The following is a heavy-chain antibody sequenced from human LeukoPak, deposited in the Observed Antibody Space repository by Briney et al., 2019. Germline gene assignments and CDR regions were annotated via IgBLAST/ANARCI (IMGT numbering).Heavy chain of an antibody. CDR1: GFTFSSYW. V-gene: IGHV3-7*01. J-gene: IGHJ4*02. CDR3: AGGPGFLIDC. CDR2: IKQDGSEK. Sequence: GGSLRLSCAASGFTFSSYWMSWVRQAPGKGLEWVANIKQDGSEKHYVDSVKGRLTISRDNAKNLLYLQMDSLRVEDTAVYYCAGGPGFLIDCWGQGTLVTVSS. D-gene: IGHD3-3*01.